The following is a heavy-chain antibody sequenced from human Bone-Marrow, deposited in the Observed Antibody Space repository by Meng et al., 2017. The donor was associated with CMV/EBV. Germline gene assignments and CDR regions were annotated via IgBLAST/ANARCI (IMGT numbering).Heavy chain of an antibody. CDR2: IKSKADGETT. Sequence: FTFSNAWMSWVRQAPGKGLEWVGRIKSKADGETTDNAAPVKGRFTISRDDSKNTLYLQMNSLKTEDTAVYYCTTHDYGARYWYFDLWGCGTLVTVSS. CDR3: TTHDYGARYWYFDL. V-gene: IGHV3-15*01. CDR1: FTFSNAW. J-gene: IGHJ2*01. D-gene: IGHD4-17*01.